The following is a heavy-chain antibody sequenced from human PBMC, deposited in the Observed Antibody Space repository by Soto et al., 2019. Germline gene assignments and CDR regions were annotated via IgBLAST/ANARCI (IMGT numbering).Heavy chain of an antibody. CDR1: GGSISGHY. CDR3: ARAIPLAGYCDNTRCHYFDY. D-gene: IGHD2-2*01. V-gene: IGHV4-59*08. J-gene: IGHJ4*02. Sequence: SETLSLTCTVSGGSISGHYWSWIRQPPGNGLEWIGYIYYSGSTNYNPSLKSRVTISVDTSKNQFSLKLSSVTAADTAVYYCARAIPLAGYCDNTRCHYFDYWGQGTLVTVSS. CDR2: IYYSGST.